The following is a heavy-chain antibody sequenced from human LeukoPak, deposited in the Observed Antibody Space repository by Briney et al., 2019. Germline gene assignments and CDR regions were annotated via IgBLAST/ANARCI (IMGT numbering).Heavy chain of an antibody. CDR3: ARPSRTATNYDFWSGYPLDP. V-gene: IGHV1-2*02. D-gene: IGHD3-3*01. CDR2: INPNSGGT. J-gene: IGHJ5*02. Sequence: ASVKVSCKASGYTFTGYYMHWVRQAPGQGLEWMGWINPNSGGTNYAQKFQGRVTMTRDTSISTAYMELSSLRSEDTAVYYCARPSRTATNYDFWSGYPLDPWGQGTLVTVSS. CDR1: GYTFTGYY.